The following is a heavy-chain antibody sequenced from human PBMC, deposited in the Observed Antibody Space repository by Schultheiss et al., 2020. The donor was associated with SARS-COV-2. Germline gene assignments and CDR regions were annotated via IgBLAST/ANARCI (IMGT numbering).Heavy chain of an antibody. D-gene: IGHD5-12*01. V-gene: IGHV4-61*01. CDR1: GGSVSSGSYY. Sequence: SETLSLTCTVSGGSVSSGSYYWSWIRQPPGKGLEWIGYIYYSGSTNYNPSLKSRVTISVDTSKNQFSLKLSSVTAADTAVYYCARGRLREYYGMDVWGQGTTVTVSS. CDR2: IYYSGST. J-gene: IGHJ6*02. CDR3: ARGRLREYYGMDV.